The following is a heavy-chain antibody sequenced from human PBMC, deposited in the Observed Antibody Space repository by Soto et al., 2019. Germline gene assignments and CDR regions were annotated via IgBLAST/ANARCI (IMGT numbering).Heavy chain of an antibody. Sequence: QEQLVESGGGVXXPGKSXXLSCAASRFXXXXXAMHXVRQAPGKGLEWLAVISCDGGYENYADSVKGRFTVSRDNSKNTMWLQINSLRPEDTALYYCAKGTTVTPWRYLDLCGQGTLVTVSS. CDR3: AKGTTVTPWRYLDL. CDR1: RFXXXXXA. J-gene: IGHJ2*01. V-gene: IGHV3-30*18. CDR2: ISCDGGYE. D-gene: IGHD4-17*01.